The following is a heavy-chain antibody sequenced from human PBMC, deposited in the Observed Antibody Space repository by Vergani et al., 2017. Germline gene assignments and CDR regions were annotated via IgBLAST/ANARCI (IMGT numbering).Heavy chain of an antibody. Sequence: QVQLQESGPGLVKPSQTLSLTCTVSGGSISSGGYYWSWIRQHPGKGLEWIGYIYYSGSTYYNPSLNSRVTISVDTSKNQFSLKLSSVTAADTALYYCAQHEGSYYDSSGYAFVYWGQGALVTVSS. CDR3: AQHEGSYYDSSGYAFVY. CDR2: IYYSGST. CDR1: GGSISSGGYY. D-gene: IGHD3-22*01. J-gene: IGHJ4*02. V-gene: IGHV4-31*03.